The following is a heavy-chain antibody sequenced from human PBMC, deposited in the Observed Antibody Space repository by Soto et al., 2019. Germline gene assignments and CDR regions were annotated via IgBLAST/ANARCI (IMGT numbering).Heavy chain of an antibody. D-gene: IGHD3-10*01. CDR1: GFTFTSSA. J-gene: IGHJ6*02. Sequence: SVKVSCKASGFTFTSSAVQWVRQARGQRLEWIGWIVVGSGNTNYAQKFQERVTITRDMSTSTAYMELSSLRSEDTAVYYCAAAEGSGSYTYYYYGMNVWGQGTTVTVSS. V-gene: IGHV1-58*01. CDR2: IVVGSGNT. CDR3: AAAEGSGSYTYYYYGMNV.